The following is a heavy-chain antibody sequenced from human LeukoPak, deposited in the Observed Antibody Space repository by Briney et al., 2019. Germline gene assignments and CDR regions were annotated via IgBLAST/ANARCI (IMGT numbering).Heavy chain of an antibody. D-gene: IGHD2-15*01. CDR2: ISTSSTYT. J-gene: IGHJ4*02. Sequence: GGSLRLSCAASGFTFSDYTLNWVRQASGKGLEWVSSISTSSTYTYYADSVKGRFTISRDNAKNSLCLQMNSLSAEDTAVYYCARATCIGGRCDSYLDYWGQGTLVTVSS. CDR1: GFTFSDYT. V-gene: IGHV3-21*01. CDR3: ARATCIGGRCDSYLDY.